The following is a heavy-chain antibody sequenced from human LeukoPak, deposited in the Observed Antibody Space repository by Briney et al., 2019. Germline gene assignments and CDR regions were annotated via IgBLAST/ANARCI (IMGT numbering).Heavy chain of an antibody. CDR2: IRSNGGST. D-gene: IGHD1-1*01. V-gene: IGHV3-64*01. J-gene: IGHJ6*03. Sequence: GGSLRLSCAASGFTFSSYAMHWVRQAPGKGLEYVSAIRSNGGSTYYANSVKGRFTISRDNSKNTLYLQMGSLRAEDMAVYYCAKEAWTKGYYYYYIDVWGKGTTVTVSS. CDR3: AKEAWTKGYYYYYIDV. CDR1: GFTFSSYA.